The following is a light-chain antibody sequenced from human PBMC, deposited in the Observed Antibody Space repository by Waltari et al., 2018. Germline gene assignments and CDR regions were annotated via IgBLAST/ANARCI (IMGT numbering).Light chain of an antibody. CDR1: QTVSTR. J-gene: IGKJ4*01. CDR2: GAS. CDR3: QQYYNWPLT. V-gene: IGKV3-15*01. Sequence: EIVMTQSPATLSVSPGERAILSCRASQTVSTRLAWYQQKPGQAPRLLIYGASTRATGILARFSGSGSGTEFTLTISSLQSEDFAVYYCQQYYNWPLTFGGGAKVEIK.